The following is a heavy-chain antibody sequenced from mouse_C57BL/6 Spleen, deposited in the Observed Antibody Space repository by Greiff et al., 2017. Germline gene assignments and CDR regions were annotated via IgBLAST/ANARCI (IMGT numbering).Heavy chain of an antibody. Sequence: EVQLVESGGGLVKPGGSLKLSCAASGFTFSSYAMSWVRQTPEKRLEWVATISDGGSYTYYPDNVKGRFTISRDKAKTNLYLQMSHLKSEDTAMYYCARGYYGSSGYFDVWGTGTTVTVSS. J-gene: IGHJ1*03. CDR3: ARGYYGSSGYFDV. V-gene: IGHV5-4*01. CDR2: ISDGGSYT. D-gene: IGHD1-1*01. CDR1: GFTFSSYA.